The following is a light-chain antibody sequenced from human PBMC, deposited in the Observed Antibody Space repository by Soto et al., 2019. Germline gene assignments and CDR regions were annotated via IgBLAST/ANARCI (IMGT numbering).Light chain of an antibody. J-gene: IGKJ5*01. V-gene: IGKV3-15*01. Sequence: RPTRGILFLSLGVRPTLSCGATQSVSTNLAWYQQKPGQAPRLLIYGATTRATGIPARFSGSGSGTEFTLTISSLQSEDFAVCYCQQYNNWPPRITFGQGTRLEIK. CDR2: GAT. CDR1: QSVSTN. CDR3: QQYNNWPPRIT.